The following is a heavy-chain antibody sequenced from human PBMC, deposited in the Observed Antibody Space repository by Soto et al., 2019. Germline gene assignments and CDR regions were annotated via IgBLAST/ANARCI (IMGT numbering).Heavy chain of an antibody. Sequence: EVQLVESGGGLVQPGGSLRLSCAASGFTFSSYWMSWVRQAPGKGLEWVANIKQDGSEKYYVDSVKGRFTISRDNAKNSLYLQMNSLRAEDTAVYYCASYVLLLHYDAFDIWGQGTMVTVSS. CDR1: GFTFSSYW. V-gene: IGHV3-7*05. CDR2: IKQDGSEK. CDR3: ASYVLLLHYDAFDI. D-gene: IGHD3-10*01. J-gene: IGHJ3*02.